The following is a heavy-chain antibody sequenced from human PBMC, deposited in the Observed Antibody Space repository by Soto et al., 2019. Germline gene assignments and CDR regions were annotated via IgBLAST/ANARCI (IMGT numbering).Heavy chain of an antibody. J-gene: IGHJ4*02. D-gene: IGHD2-21*02. CDR3: VHLCTGDCYFDFDS. V-gene: IGHV2-5*02. CDR1: GFSLRNSEMA. Sequence: SGPTLVNPTHTLTLTCSFSGFSLRNSEMAVGWIRQPPGKALEWLTLIYGDDEKRYNPSLRSRITITKDTPKNQVVLTMTNMETVDNGTYFCVHLCTGDCYFDFDSWGQGTLVTVSS. CDR2: IYGDDEK.